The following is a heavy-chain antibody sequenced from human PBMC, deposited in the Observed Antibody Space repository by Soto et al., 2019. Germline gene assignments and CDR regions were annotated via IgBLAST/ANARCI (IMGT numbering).Heavy chain of an antibody. J-gene: IGHJ4*02. CDR1: GYTFTSYG. Sequence: QVQLVQSGAEVKKPGASVKVSCKASGYTFTSYGISWVRQAPGQGLEWMGWISAYNGNTNYAQKLQGRVTMTTDTSTSTAYMELRRLRSDDTAVYYCARVPYNWNYVPPFDYWGQGTLVTVSS. CDR3: ARVPYNWNYVPPFDY. V-gene: IGHV1-18*01. CDR2: ISAYNGNT. D-gene: IGHD1-7*01.